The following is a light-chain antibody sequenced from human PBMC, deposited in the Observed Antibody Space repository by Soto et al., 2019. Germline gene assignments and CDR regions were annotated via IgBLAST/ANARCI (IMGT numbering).Light chain of an antibody. CDR1: QSVSSTY. CDR2: GAS. CDR3: QHYGSTPWS. J-gene: IGKJ1*01. Sequence: EVVLTQSPGTLSLSPGERATLSCRASQSVSSTYLAWYQQRPGQAPRLLIYGASTRATDIPDRISGSGSGTDFTLTVSRLEPEDFAVYYCQHYGSTPWSFGQGTKAEIK. V-gene: IGKV3-20*01.